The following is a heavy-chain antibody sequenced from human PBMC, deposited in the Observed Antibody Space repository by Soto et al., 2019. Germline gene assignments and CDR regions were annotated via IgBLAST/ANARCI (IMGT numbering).Heavy chain of an antibody. Sequence: SETLALTCTVSGGSISSYYWSWIRQPPGKGLEWIGYIYYSGSTNYNPSLKSRVTISVDTSKNQFSLKMSSVTAADTAVYYCARLATRYYFDYWGQGTLVTVSS. D-gene: IGHD1-1*01. V-gene: IGHV4-59*01. CDR3: ARLATRYYFDY. CDR2: IYYSGST. J-gene: IGHJ4*02. CDR1: GGSISSYY.